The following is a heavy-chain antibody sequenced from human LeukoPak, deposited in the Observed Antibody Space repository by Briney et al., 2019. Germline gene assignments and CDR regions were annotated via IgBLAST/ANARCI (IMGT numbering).Heavy chain of an antibody. J-gene: IGHJ4*02. V-gene: IGHV3-23*01. Sequence: PGGSLRLSCAASGFTFSSYAMSWVRQAPGKGLEWVSAISGSGGSTYYADSAKGRFTISRDNSKNTLYLQMNSLRAEDTAVYYCAKVPVRGVLERVYFDYWGQGTLVTVSS. D-gene: IGHD3-10*01. CDR2: ISGSGGST. CDR1: GFTFSSYA. CDR3: AKVPVRGVLERVYFDY.